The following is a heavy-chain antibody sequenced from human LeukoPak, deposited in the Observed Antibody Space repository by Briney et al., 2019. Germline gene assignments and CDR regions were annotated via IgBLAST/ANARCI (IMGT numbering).Heavy chain of an antibody. CDR2: ISSSSSTI. CDR1: GFTFSSYS. J-gene: IGHJ1*01. CDR3: AREYCSSTSCRLQH. Sequence: GGSLRLSCAASGFTFSSYSMNWVRQAPGKGLEWVSYISSSSSTIYYADSVKGRFTISRDNAKNSLYLQMNSLRAEDTAVYYCAREYCSSTSCRLQHWGQGTLVTVSS. V-gene: IGHV3-48*04. D-gene: IGHD2-2*01.